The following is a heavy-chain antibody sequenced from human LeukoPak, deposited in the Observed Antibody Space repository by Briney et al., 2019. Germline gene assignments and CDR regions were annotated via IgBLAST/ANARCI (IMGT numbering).Heavy chain of an antibody. CDR1: GGSISSSY. J-gene: IGHJ4*02. D-gene: IGHD1-7*01. CDR2: IYTSGSA. CDR3: ARDQALNWNYDVFDY. Sequence: PWETLSLTCTVSGGSISSSYWRWIRQPTGKGLEWIGRIYTSGSANYNPSLKSRITMSVDTSKNQFSLKLSSVTAADTAVYYCARDQALNWNYDVFDYWGQGTLVTVSS. V-gene: IGHV4-4*07.